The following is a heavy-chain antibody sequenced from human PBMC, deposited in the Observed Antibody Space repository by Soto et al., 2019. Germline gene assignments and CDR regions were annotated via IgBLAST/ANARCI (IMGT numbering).Heavy chain of an antibody. Sequence: PGGSLRLSCAACGVTFWSSGMGWVRKDQGKGLEWVANIKQDGSEKYYVDSVKGRFTISRDNAKNSLYLQMNSLRAEDTAVYYCSRRVQPEVRYYCHYMDVWAKGTTVPVSS. CDR2: IKQDGSEK. V-gene: IGHV3-7*01. CDR3: SRRVQPEVRYYCHYMDV. D-gene: IGHD6-13*01. J-gene: IGHJ6*03. CDR1: GVTFWSSG.